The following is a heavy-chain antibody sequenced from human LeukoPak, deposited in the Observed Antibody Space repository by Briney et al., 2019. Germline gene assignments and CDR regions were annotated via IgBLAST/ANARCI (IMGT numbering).Heavy chain of an antibody. CDR1: GFTFSSYA. D-gene: IGHD6-13*01. CDR2: ISFDGSNK. CDR3: ARGDKQLVFERRKGGFDP. Sequence: PGGPLRLSCAASGFTFSSYAMHWVRQAPGKGLEWVTIISFDGSNKYYADSVKGRFIISRDNSKNTLYLQMKSLRAEDTALYYCARGDKQLVFERRKGGFDPWGQGTLVTVSS. J-gene: IGHJ5*02. V-gene: IGHV3-30*04.